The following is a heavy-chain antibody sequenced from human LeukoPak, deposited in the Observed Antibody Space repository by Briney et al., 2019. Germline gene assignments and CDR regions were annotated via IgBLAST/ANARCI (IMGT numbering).Heavy chain of an antibody. D-gene: IGHD2-15*01. CDR3: ARGYCSGGSCYPYYFDY. V-gene: IGHV4-59*01. CDR1: GGSISSYY. Sequence: SETLSLTCTVSGGSISSYYWSWIRQPPGKGLEWIGYIYYSGSTNYTPSLKSRVTISVDTSKNQFSLKLSSVTAADTAVYYCARGYCSGGSCYPYYFDYWGQGTLVTVSS. CDR2: IYYSGST. J-gene: IGHJ4*02.